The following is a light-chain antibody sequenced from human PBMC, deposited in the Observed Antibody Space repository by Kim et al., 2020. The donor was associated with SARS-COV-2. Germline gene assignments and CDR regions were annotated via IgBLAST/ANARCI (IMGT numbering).Light chain of an antibody. J-gene: IGKJ4*01. V-gene: IGKV1-27*01. CDR2: GAS. Sequence: DLQMTQSPSSLSASVGDRVTLTCRASQDISNYLAWYQQKPGKVPQLLIYGASTLQSGVPSRFSGSGSGTEFTLTISSLQPEDVATYYCQKYHSAPLTFGGGTKVDIK. CDR3: QKYHSAPLT. CDR1: QDISNY.